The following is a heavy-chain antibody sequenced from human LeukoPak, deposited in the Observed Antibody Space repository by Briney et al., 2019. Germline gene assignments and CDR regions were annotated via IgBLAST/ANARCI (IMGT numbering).Heavy chain of an antibody. CDR2: INHSGST. Sequence: TTSETLSLTCAVYGGSFSGYYWSWIRQPPGKGLEWIGEINHSGSTNYNPSLKSRVTISVDTSKNQFSLKLSSVTAADTAVYYCAREKTYYDYVWGSYRTQYYFDYWGQGTLVTVSS. CDR1: GGSFSGYY. V-gene: IGHV4-34*01. J-gene: IGHJ4*02. D-gene: IGHD3-16*02. CDR3: AREKTYYDYVWGSYRTQYYFDY.